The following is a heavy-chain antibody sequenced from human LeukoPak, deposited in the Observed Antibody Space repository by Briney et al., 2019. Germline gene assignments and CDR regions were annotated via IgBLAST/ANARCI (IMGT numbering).Heavy chain of an antibody. V-gene: IGHV3-11*06. Sequence: GGSLRLSCAASGFTFSDYYMSWIRQAPGKGLEWVSYISSSRSYTNYADSVKGPFTISRDNAKNSLYLQMNSLRAEDTAVYYCTLLWFGESPVRGSFDYWGQGTLVTASS. CDR2: ISSSRSYT. CDR1: GFTFSDYY. J-gene: IGHJ4*02. D-gene: IGHD3-10*01. CDR3: TLLWFGESPVRGSFDY.